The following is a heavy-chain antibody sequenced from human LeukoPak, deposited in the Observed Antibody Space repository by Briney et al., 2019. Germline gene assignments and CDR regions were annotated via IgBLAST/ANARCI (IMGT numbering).Heavy chain of an antibody. Sequence: SETLSLTCTVSGGSISTYYWSWIRQPPGKGLQYIGYIQYSGSTNYNPSLKSRVTISVDTSKNQFSLKLSSVTAADTAVYYCARYYDRSGYWSTPHFDYWGQGTLVTVSS. D-gene: IGHD3-22*01. CDR1: GGSISTYY. CDR2: IQYSGST. J-gene: IGHJ4*02. V-gene: IGHV4-59*01. CDR3: ARYYDRSGYWSTPHFDY.